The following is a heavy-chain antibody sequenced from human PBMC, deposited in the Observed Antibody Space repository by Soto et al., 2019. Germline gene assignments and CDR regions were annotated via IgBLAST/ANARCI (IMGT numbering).Heavy chain of an antibody. CDR3: ASKAEGYYDFWGGYYTSDYYYGMDV. V-gene: IGHV1-18*04. J-gene: IGHJ6*02. D-gene: IGHD3-3*01. CDR1: GYTFTSYG. Sequence: ASVKVSCKASGYTFTSYGISWVRQAPGQGLEWMGWISAYNGNTNYAQKLQGRVTMTTDTSTSTAYMELRSLRSDDTAVYYCASKAEGYYDFWGGYYTSDYYYGMDVWGQGTTVTV. CDR2: ISAYNGNT.